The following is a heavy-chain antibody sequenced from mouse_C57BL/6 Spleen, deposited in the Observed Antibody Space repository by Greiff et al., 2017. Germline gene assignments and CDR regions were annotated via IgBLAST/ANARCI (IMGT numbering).Heavy chain of an antibody. CDR1: GFTFSSYT. CDR3: ARRTTVGYFDV. CDR2: ISGGGGNT. V-gene: IGHV5-9*01. D-gene: IGHD1-1*01. Sequence: VQLKQSGGGLVKPGGSLKLSCAASGFTFSSYTMSWVRQTPEKRLEWVATISGGGGNTYYPDSVKGRFTISRDNAKNTLYLQMSSLRSEDTALYYCARRTTVGYFDVWGTGTTVTVSS. J-gene: IGHJ1*03.